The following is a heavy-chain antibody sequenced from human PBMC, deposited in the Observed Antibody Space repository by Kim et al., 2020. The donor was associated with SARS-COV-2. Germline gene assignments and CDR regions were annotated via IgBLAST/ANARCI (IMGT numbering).Heavy chain of an antibody. CDR3: AADPSDYGDVYGTYWYFDL. D-gene: IGHD4-17*01. CDR1: GFTFTSSA. J-gene: IGHJ2*01. CDR2: IVVGSGNT. V-gene: IGHV1-58*01. Sequence: SVKVSCKASGFTFTSSAVQWVRQARGQRLEWIGWIVVGSGNTNYAQKFQERVTITRDMSTSTAYMELSSLRSEDTAVYYCAADPSDYGDVYGTYWYFDLWGRGTLVTVSS.